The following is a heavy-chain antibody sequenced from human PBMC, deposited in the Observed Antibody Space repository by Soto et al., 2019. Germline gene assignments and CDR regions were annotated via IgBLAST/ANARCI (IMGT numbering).Heavy chain of an antibody. CDR2: IYYSGST. D-gene: IGHD3-22*01. V-gene: IGHV4-31*03. J-gene: IGHJ4*02. CDR3: ARDYRYYYDSSAYPHY. CDR1: GGSISSGGYY. Sequence: SETLSLTCTVSGGSISSGGYYWSWIRQHPGKGLEWIGYIYYSGSTYYNPSLKSRVTISVDTSKNQFSLKLSSVTAEDTAVYYCARDYRYYYDSSAYPHYWGQGALVTVSS.